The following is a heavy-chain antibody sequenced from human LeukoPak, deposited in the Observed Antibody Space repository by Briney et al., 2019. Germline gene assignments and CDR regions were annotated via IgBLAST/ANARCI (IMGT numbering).Heavy chain of an antibody. V-gene: IGHV3-11*01. CDR2: ISSSGSTI. CDR1: GFTFSDYY. CDR3: AGARLGYCSSTSCYLDAFDI. D-gene: IGHD2-2*01. Sequence: GGSLRLSCAASGFTFSDYYMSWIRQAPGKGLEWVSYISSSGSTIYYADSVKGRFTISRDNAKNSLYLQMNSLRAEDTAVYYCAGARLGYCSSTSCYLDAFDIWGQGTMVTVSS. J-gene: IGHJ3*02.